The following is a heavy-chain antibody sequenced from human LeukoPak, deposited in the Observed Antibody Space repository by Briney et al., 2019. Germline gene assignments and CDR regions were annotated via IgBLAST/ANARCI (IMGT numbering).Heavy chain of an antibody. CDR3: ARDRNYREGLVTIRYMDV. J-gene: IGHJ6*03. CDR2: IVGSTTTM. D-gene: IGHD3-16*02. V-gene: IGHV3-48*04. CDR1: GITFTNFG. Sequence: GGSLRLSCAASGITFTNFGMNWVRQAPGKGLEWISYIVGSTTTMYYADSVKGRITISRDNAKNSLYLQMNSLRVEDTAVYYCARDRNYREGLVTIRYMDVWGKGTTVTVSS.